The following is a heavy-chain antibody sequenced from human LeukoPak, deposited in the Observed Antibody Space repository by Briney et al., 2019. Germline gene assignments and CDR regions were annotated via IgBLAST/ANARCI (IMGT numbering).Heavy chain of an antibody. V-gene: IGHV3-23*03. CDR1: GFGFGAYA. Sequence: PGASLRLSCAASGFGFGAYAMIWVRQAPGKGLEWVSLIHNDAATTYYADSVRGRFTVFRDNSKNTLYLEMNSLRAEDTAVYYCAKGKGGTSFNYCFDYWGQGTPVSVSS. CDR2: IHNDAATT. D-gene: IGHD2/OR15-2a*01. CDR3: AKGKGGTSFNYCFDY. J-gene: IGHJ4*02.